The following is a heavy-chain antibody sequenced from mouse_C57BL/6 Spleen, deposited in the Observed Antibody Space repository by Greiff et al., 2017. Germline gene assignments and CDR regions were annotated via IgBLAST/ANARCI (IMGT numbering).Heavy chain of an antibody. CDR3: AREDYDYDSFYYAMDD. V-gene: IGHV5-6*01. CDR1: GFTFSSYG. CDR2: ISSGGSYT. J-gene: IGHJ4*01. D-gene: IGHD2-4*01. Sequence: EVKLMESGGDLVKPGGSLKLSCAASGFTFSSYGMSWVRQTPDKRLEWVATISSGGSYTYYPDSVKGRFTISRDNAKNTLYLQMSSLKSEDTAMYYCAREDYDYDSFYYAMDDWGQGTSVTVSS.